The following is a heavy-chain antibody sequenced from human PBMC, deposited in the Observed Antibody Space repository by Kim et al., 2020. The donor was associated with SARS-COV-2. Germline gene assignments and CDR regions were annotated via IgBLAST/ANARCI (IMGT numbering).Heavy chain of an antibody. J-gene: IGHJ4*02. V-gene: IGHV4-61*01. CDR2: IYYTGGA. CDR1: GDSVSSENYY. D-gene: IGHD3-3*01. CDR3: ARGGGGVVTSYYFDY. Sequence: SETLSLTCTVSGDSVSSENYYWSWIRQPPGKGLEWIAYIYYTGGADYNPSLKSRVTISIDMSKNQFSLKLSSVTAADTAVYYCARGGGGVVTSYYFDYWGQGTLVTVSS.